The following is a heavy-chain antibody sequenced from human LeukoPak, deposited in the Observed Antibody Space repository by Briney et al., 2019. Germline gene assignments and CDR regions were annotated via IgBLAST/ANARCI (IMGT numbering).Heavy chain of an antibody. CDR1: GYTFTSYD. CDR2: MNPNSGNT. CDR3: ARGTLGDYVWGSYRPRHFDY. V-gene: IGHV1-8*01. J-gene: IGHJ4*02. D-gene: IGHD3-16*02. Sequence: ASVKVSCKASGYTFTSYDINWVRQATGQGLEWMGWMNPNSGNTGYAQKFQGGVTMTRNTSISTAYMELSSLRSEDTAVYYCARGTLGDYVWGSYRPRHFDYWGQGTLVTVSS.